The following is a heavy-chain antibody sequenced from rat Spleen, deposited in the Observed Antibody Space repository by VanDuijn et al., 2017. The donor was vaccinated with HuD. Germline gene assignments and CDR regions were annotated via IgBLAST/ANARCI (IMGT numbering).Heavy chain of an antibody. D-gene: IGHD1-10*01. Sequence: EVQLVESGGGLVQPGRSLKLSCAASGFTFSDFYMAWVRQAPKKGLEWVASITYDGSDTSYRDSVKGRFTVSRDNTKSTLYLQMNSLRSEDTATYYCTTENYWFAYWGQGTLVTVSS. CDR2: ITYDGSDT. J-gene: IGHJ3*01. CDR1: GFTFSDFY. V-gene: IGHV5-20*01. CDR3: TTENYWFAY.